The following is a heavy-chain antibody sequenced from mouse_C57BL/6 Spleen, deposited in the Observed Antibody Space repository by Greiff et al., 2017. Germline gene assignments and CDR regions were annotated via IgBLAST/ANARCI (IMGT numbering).Heavy chain of an antibody. V-gene: IGHV5-12*01. J-gene: IGHJ1*03. D-gene: IGHD1-1*01. CDR1: GFTFSDYY. CDR3: ARQYGSSYGWYFDV. CDR2: ISNGGGST. Sequence: DVKLVESGGGLVQPGGSLKLSCAASGFTFSDYYMYWVRQTPEKRLEWVAYISNGGGSTYYPDTVKGRFTISRDNAKNTLYLQMSRLKSEDTAMYYCARQYGSSYGWYFDVWGTGTTVTVSS.